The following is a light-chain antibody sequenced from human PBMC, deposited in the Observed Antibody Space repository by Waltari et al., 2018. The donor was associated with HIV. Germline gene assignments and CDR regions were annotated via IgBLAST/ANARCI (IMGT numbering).Light chain of an antibody. CDR1: QGVRRS. CDR2: DAS. J-gene: IGKJ4*01. V-gene: IGKV3-11*01. CDR3: QQWGSGRLT. Sequence: IVFNPSPAPLSFFPGERAHPACTASQGVRRSLGWYQQKPGQAPRLLIYDASNRASGIPARFSGSGSGTEFTLTISSLEPEDFAVYYCQQWGSGRLTFGGGTKVEIK.